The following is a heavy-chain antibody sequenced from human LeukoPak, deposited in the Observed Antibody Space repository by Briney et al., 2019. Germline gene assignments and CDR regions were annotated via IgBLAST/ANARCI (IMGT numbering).Heavy chain of an antibody. V-gene: IGHV1-69*06. CDR1: GGTFSSYA. Sequence: SVKVSCKASGGTFSSYAISWVRQAPGQGLEWMGGIIPIFGTANYAQKFQGRVTITADKSTSTAYMELSSLRSEDTAVYYCASLAAAAGKSDYWGQGTLVTASS. J-gene: IGHJ4*02. CDR2: IIPIFGTA. CDR3: ASLAAAAGKSDY. D-gene: IGHD6-13*01.